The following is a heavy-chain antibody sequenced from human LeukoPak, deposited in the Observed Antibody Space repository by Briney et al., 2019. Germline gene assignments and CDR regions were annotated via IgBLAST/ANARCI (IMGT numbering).Heavy chain of an antibody. CDR2: KNQDEMKK. Sequence: GGSLRPSVAPPEFTFITYWRSWVGKPPGKGRSGEPNKNQDEMKKYYVDSVKGRFTISRDNAKNSLYLQMNSLRAEDTAVYYCARGGGDNYCSGGSCYDYYYYGMDVWGQGTTVTVSS. CDR3: ARGGGDNYCSGGSCYDYYYYGMDV. J-gene: IGHJ6*02. V-gene: IGHV3-7*01. CDR1: EFTFITYW. D-gene: IGHD2-15*01.